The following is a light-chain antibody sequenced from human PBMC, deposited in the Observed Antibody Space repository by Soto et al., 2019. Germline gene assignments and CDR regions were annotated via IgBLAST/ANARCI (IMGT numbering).Light chain of an antibody. CDR2: DAS. V-gene: IGKV1-39*01. CDR1: QTIGTY. Sequence: IEVTQSPSSLAASLGDRVTITCRASQTIGTYVNWYRQKSGAAPELLIYDASTLQSGVPSRFRGGVSGTDFTRTISSLQLDDFATYYCQQSYNTPLTFGQGTKVEIK. CDR3: QQSYNTPLT. J-gene: IGKJ1*01.